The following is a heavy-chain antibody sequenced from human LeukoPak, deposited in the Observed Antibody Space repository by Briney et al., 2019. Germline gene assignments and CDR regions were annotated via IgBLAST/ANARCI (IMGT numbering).Heavy chain of an antibody. CDR2: INPSGGST. CDR1: GYTFTSYY. V-gene: IGHV1-46*01. CDR3: AREGRYCSGGSCYEGPAY. Sequence: EASVKVSCKASGYTFTSYYMHWVRQAPGQGREWMGIINPSGGSTSYAQKFQGRVTMTRDMSTSTVYMELSSLRSEDTAVYYCAREGRYCSGGSCYEGPAYWGQGTLVTVSS. J-gene: IGHJ4*02. D-gene: IGHD2-15*01.